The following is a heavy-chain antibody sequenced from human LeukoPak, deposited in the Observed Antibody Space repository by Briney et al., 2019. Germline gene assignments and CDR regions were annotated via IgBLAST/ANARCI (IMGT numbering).Heavy chain of an antibody. CDR2: IWYDGSNK. D-gene: IGHD5-24*01. Sequence: PGRSLRLSCAASGFTFSSYGMHWVRQAPGKGPEWVAVIWYDGSNKYYADSVKGRFSISRDNSKNTLYLQMNSLRAEDTAVYYCASSTITATLDYWGQGTLVTVSS. V-gene: IGHV3-33*01. CDR1: GFTFSSYG. CDR3: ASSTITATLDY. J-gene: IGHJ4*02.